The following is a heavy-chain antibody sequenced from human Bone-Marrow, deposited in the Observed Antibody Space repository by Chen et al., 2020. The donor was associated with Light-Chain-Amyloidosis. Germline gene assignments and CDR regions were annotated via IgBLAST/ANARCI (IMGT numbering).Heavy chain of an antibody. CDR2: MKEEGSEK. J-gene: IGHJ5*02. CDR3: AGDRGWFDP. V-gene: IGHV3-7*01. Sequence: EVQLVESGGGLVQPGGSLRLSCAASGFSFRSYWMTWVRQVSGKGLEWVAKMKEEGSEKYYVDSMKGRFTISRDNAKNSLYLQMNNLGVEDTAVYYCAGDRGWFDPWGQGTLVTVSS. CDR1: GFSFRSYW.